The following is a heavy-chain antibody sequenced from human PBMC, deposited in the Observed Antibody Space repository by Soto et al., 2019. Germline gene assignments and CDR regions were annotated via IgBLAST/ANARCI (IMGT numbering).Heavy chain of an antibody. CDR2: IKQDGSEK. V-gene: IGHV3-7*01. J-gene: IGHJ4*02. CDR1: GFSLFSFL. Sequence: GGALRLSCAASGFSLFSFLVRWVRPAPGKGLEWVANIKQDGSEKKYVDSVKGQFTISRDNAKNSLYLQMNFLTAEDTGMYYCARDHIVGATNFDLWGQGTLVTVSS. CDR3: ARDHIVGATNFDL. D-gene: IGHD1-26*01.